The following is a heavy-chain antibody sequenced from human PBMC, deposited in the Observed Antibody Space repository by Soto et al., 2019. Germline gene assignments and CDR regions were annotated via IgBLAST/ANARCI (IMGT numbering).Heavy chain of an antibody. Sequence: ASVKVSCKASGYTFTSYGISWVRQAPGQGLEWMGWISAYNGNTNYAQKLQGRVTMTTDTSTSTAYMELRSLRSDDTAVYYCARGGMVYGLYNWFDPWGQSTMVTVSS. V-gene: IGHV1-18*01. CDR2: ISAYNGNT. CDR1: GYTFTSYG. D-gene: IGHD2-8*01. J-gene: IGHJ5*02. CDR3: ARGGMVYGLYNWFDP.